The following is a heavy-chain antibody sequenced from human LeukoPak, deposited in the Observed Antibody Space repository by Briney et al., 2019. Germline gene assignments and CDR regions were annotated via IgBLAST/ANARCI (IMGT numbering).Heavy chain of an antibody. D-gene: IGHD5-12*01. V-gene: IGHV4-34*01. CDR3: ASRRLRGREDY. J-gene: IGHJ4*02. Sequence: PSETLSLTCAVYGGSFSGYYWSWIRQPPGKGLEWIGEINHSGSTNYNPSLKSRVTISVDTSKNQFSLKLSSVTAADTAVYYCASRRLRGREDYWGQGTLVTVSS. CDR1: GGSFSGYY. CDR2: INHSGST.